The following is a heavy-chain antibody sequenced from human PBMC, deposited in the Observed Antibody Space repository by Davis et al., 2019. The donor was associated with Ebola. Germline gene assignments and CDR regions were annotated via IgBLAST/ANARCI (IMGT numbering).Heavy chain of an antibody. CDR1: GGSVSSGSYY. D-gene: IGHD6-13*01. CDR2: IYYSGST. Sequence: PSETLSLTCTVSGGSVSSGSYYWSWIRQPPGKGLEWIGYIYYSGSTNYNPSLKSRVTISVDTSKNQFSLKLSSVTAADTAVYYCATDGRQLGFDYWGQGTLVTVSS. V-gene: IGHV4-61*01. J-gene: IGHJ4*02. CDR3: ATDGRQLGFDY.